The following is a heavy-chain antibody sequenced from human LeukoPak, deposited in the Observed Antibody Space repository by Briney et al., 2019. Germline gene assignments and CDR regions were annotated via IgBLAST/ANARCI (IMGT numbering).Heavy chain of an antibody. CDR3: ARDGVDTAMAYYYYYYMDV. D-gene: IGHD5-18*01. J-gene: IGHJ6*03. Sequence: PGGSLRLSCAASGFTFSSYWMSWVRQAPGKGLEWVANIKQDGSEKYYVDSVKGRFTISRDNAKNSLYLQMNSLRAEDTAVYYCARDGVDTAMAYYYYYYMDVWGKGTTVTVSS. CDR2: IKQDGSEK. V-gene: IGHV3-7*01. CDR1: GFTFSSYW.